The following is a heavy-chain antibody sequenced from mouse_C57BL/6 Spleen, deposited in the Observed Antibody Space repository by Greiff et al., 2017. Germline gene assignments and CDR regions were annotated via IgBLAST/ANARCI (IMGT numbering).Heavy chain of an antibody. Sequence: EVKLVESGPELVKPGASVKISCKASGYSFTDYNMNWVKQSNGKSLEWIGVINPNYGTTSYNQKFKGKATLTVDQSSSTAYMQLNSLTSEDSAVYYCARSVYYGYIVFAYWGQGTLVTVAA. CDR3: ARSVYYGYIVFAY. J-gene: IGHJ3*01. D-gene: IGHD2-2*01. V-gene: IGHV1-39*01. CDR2: INPNYGTT. CDR1: GYSFTDYN.